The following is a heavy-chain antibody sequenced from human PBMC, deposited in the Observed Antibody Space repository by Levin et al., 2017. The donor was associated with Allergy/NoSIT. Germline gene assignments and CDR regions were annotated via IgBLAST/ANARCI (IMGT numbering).Heavy chain of an antibody. CDR1: GGSFSGYY. CDR3: ARGRRGGDSYGTGIDY. CDR2: INHSGST. D-gene: IGHD5-18*01. J-gene: IGHJ4*02. V-gene: IGHV4-34*01. Sequence: SETLSLTCAVYGGSFSGYYWSWIRQPPGKGLEWIGEINHSGSTNYNPSLKSRVTISVDTSKNQFSLKLSSVTAADTAVYYCARGRRGGDSYGTGIDYWGQGTLVTVSS.